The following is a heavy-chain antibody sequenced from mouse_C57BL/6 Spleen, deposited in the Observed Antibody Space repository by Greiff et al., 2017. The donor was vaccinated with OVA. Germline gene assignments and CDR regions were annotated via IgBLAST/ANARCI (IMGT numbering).Heavy chain of an antibody. D-gene: IGHD4-1*01. CDR1: GYSITSGYY. J-gene: IGHJ4*01. V-gene: IGHV3-6*01. CDR3: ARVDWDVDYAMDY. CDR2: ISYDGSN. Sequence: EVQLQQSGPGLVKPSQSLSLTCSVTGYSITSGYYWNWIRQFPGNKLEWMGYISYDGSNNYNPSLKNRISITRDTSKNQFFLKLNSVTTEDTATYYCARVDWDVDYAMDYWGQGTSVTVSS.